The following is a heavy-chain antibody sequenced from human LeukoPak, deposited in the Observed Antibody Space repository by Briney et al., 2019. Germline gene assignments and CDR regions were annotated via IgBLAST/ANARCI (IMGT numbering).Heavy chain of an antibody. Sequence: PGGSQRLSCAASGFTFSDYYMSWIRQAPGKGLEWVSGINGRGGSTYYADSVKGRFTISRDNSKNTLYLQMNSLRAEDTAVYYCAKGGIVHPFDIWGQGTMVTVSS. J-gene: IGHJ3*02. CDR1: GFTFSDYY. D-gene: IGHD1-26*01. CDR2: INGRGGST. CDR3: AKGGIVHPFDI. V-gene: IGHV3-23*01.